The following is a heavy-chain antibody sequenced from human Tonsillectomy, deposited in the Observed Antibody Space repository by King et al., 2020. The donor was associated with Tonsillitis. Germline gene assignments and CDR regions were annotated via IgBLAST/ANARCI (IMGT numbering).Heavy chain of an antibody. CDR1: GFTFSSYW. CDR2: IKQDGSEK. Sequence: VQLVESGGGLVQPGGSLRLSCAASGFTFSSYWMSWVRQAPGKGLEWVANIKQDGSEKYYVDSVKGRFTISRDNAKNSLYLQKNSLRAEDTAVYYCAGAGEDSGDFWGSRGFDPWGQGTLVTVSS. J-gene: IGHJ5*02. CDR3: AGAGEDSGDFWGSRGFDP. D-gene: IGHD3-3*01. V-gene: IGHV3-7*03.